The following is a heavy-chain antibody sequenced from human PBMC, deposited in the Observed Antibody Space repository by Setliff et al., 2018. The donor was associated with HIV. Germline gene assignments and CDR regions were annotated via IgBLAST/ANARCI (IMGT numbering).Heavy chain of an antibody. J-gene: IGHJ4*02. CDR2: INHSGST. Sequence: SETLSLTCSFSGGSISGHYWSWIRQTPGKGLEWIGEINHSGSTNYNPSLKSRVTISVDTSKNQFSLKLTSVTAADTAVYYCARRSGWSEDYWGQGTLVTVSS. V-gene: IGHV4-34*01. CDR3: ARRSGWSEDY. CDR1: GGSISGHY. D-gene: IGHD6-19*01.